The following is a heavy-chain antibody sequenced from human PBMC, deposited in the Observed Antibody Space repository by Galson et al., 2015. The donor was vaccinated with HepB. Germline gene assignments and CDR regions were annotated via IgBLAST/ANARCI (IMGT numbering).Heavy chain of an antibody. V-gene: IGHV3-48*01. CDR3: ARVYPTVSGDY. CDR1: GFTFSSYS. D-gene: IGHD4-17*01. J-gene: IGHJ4*02. CDR2: ISSSSSNL. Sequence: SLRLSCAVSGFTFSSYSMNWVRQAPGKGLEWVSYISSSSSNLYYADSVKGRFTISRDNGKNSLYLQMNSLRVEDTAVYYCARVYPTVSGDYWGQGTLVTVSS.